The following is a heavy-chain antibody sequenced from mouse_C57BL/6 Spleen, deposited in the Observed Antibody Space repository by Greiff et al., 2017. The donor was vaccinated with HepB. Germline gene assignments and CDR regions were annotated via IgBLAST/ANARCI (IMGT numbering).Heavy chain of an antibody. V-gene: IGHV1-69*01. J-gene: IGHJ2*01. Sequence: VKLQQPGAELVMPGASVKLSCKASGYTFTSYWMHWVKQRPGQGLEWIGEIDPSDSYTNYNQKFKGKSTLTVDKSSSTAYMQLSSLTSEDSAVYYCARYARDGYYESWGQGTTLTVSS. CDR3: ARYARDGYYES. D-gene: IGHD2-3*01. CDR1: GYTFTSYW. CDR2: IDPSDSYT.